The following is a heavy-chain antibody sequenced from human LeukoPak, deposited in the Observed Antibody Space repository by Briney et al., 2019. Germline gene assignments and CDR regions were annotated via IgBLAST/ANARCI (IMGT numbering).Heavy chain of an antibody. CDR3: ARARWQQLRDRYFDY. CDR2: IIPIFGTA. J-gene: IGHJ4*02. V-gene: IGHV1-69*06. CDR1: GGTFSSYA. D-gene: IGHD6-13*01. Sequence: SVKVSCKASGGTFSSYAISWVRQAPGQGLEWMGGIIPIFGTANYAQKFQGRVTITADKSTSTAYMELSSLRSEDTAVYYCARARWQQLRDRYFDYWGQGTLVTVSS.